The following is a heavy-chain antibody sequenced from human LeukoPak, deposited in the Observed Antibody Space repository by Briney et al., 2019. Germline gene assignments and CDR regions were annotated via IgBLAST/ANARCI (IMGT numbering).Heavy chain of an antibody. CDR1: GFTFSNYW. CDR2: INQDGGET. D-gene: IGHD1-1*01. Sequence: PGGSLRLSCVASGFTFSNYWMSWVRHVPGKGLEWVANINQDGGETYYVDSVQGRFTISRDNAKNSLYLQMNSLRAEDTALYSCARAATTGTTDYWGQGTLLTLSS. CDR3: ARAATTGTTDY. J-gene: IGHJ4*02. V-gene: IGHV3-7*01.